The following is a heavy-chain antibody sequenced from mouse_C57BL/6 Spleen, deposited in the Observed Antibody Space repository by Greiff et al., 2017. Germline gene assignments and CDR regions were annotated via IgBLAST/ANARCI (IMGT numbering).Heavy chain of an antibody. Sequence: VHVKQSGAELVRPGASVKLSCTASGFNIKDYYMHWVKQRPEQGLEWIGRIDPEDGDTEYAPKFQGKATMPADPSSNPAYLQLSSLTAEDTAVYYCTTGWALFAYWGQGTLVTVSA. CDR3: TTGWALFAY. J-gene: IGHJ3*01. V-gene: IGHV14-1*01. CDR1: GFNIKDYY. D-gene: IGHD3-3*01. CDR2: IDPEDGDT.